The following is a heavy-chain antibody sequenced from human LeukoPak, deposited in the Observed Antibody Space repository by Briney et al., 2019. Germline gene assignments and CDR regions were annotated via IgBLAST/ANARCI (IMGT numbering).Heavy chain of an antibody. CDR3: ANLLDY. CDR1: GFTFDDYA. Sequence: GGSLRLSCAASGFTFDDYAVHWVRQAPGKGLEWVSLISGDGGSTYYADSVKGRFTISRDNSKNTLYLQMNSLRAEDTAVYYCANLLDYWGQGTLVTVSS. D-gene: IGHD2-21*01. V-gene: IGHV3-43*02. CDR2: ISGDGGST. J-gene: IGHJ4*02.